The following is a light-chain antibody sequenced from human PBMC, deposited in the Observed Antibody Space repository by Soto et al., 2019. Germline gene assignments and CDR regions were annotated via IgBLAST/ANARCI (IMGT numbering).Light chain of an antibody. CDR3: ISYTGSSTSYV. V-gene: IGLV2-14*01. CDR1: SSDVGSYNY. J-gene: IGLJ1*01. CDR2: GVS. Sequence: QSALTQPASVSGSPGQSITISCSGTSSDVGSYNYVAWYQQFSGKTPKLIIYGVSSRAPGVSSRFSGSKSGNTASLTISGLQAEDEADYYCISYTGSSTSYVFGTGTKVTVL.